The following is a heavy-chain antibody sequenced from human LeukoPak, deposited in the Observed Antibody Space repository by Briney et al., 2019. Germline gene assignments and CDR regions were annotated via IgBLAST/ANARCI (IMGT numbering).Heavy chain of an antibody. D-gene: IGHD3-22*01. V-gene: IGHV3-23*01. CDR2: ISATGGST. Sequence: GRSLTLSCPASGFTFSSYSMSWVRHAQEKGLEWVSAISATGGSTYQAGFRKGRSSISRHKSKNTVNLQVNRLRGEDTAVYYCVKVGGSGYYPDIWGQGKTVTVSS. CDR1: GFTFSSYS. J-gene: IGHJ6*01. CDR3: VKVGGSGYYPDI.